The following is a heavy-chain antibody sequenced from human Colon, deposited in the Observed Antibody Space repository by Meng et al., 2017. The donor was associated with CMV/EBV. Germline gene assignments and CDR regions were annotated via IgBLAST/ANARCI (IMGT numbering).Heavy chain of an antibody. D-gene: IGHD5-18*01. V-gene: IGHV3-7*01. J-gene: IGHJ4*02. CDR3: ARDTAGDY. CDR1: GFTFSSYW. Sequence: ESLKISCAASGFTFSSYWMSWVRQAPGKGLEWVANIKQDGSEKYYVDSVKGRFTISRDNAKNSLYLQMKSLRVEDTAVYYCARDTAGDYWGQGTLVTVSS. CDR2: IKQDGSEK.